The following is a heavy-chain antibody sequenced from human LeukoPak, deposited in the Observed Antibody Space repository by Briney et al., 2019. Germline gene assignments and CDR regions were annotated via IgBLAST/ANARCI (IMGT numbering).Heavy chain of an antibody. Sequence: GGSLRLSCAASGFTFSSYAMHWVRQAPGKGLEWVAVISYDGSNRYYADSVKGRFTISRGNSKNTLYLQTNSLRAEDTAVYYCAKDPSVPKSAWGQGTLVTVSS. V-gene: IGHV3-30*04. D-gene: IGHD6-6*01. CDR3: AKDPSVPKSA. CDR2: ISYDGSNR. CDR1: GFTFSSYA. J-gene: IGHJ4*02.